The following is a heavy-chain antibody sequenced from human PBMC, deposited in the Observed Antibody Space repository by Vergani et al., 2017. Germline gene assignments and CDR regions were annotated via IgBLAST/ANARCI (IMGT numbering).Heavy chain of an antibody. Sequence: QVQLQESGPGLVKPSETLSLTCTVSGGSISSYYWSWIRQPPGKGLEWSGYIYYSGSTNYNPSLKSRVTISVDTSKNQFSLKLSSVTAADTAVYYCARNPYCGGDCYSDAFDIWGQGTMVIVSS. J-gene: IGHJ3*02. D-gene: IGHD2-21*02. CDR1: GGSISSYY. CDR2: IYYSGST. CDR3: ARNPYCGGDCYSDAFDI. V-gene: IGHV4-59*01.